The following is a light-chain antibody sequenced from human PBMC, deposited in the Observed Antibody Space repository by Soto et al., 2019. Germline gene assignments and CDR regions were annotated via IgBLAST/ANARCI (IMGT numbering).Light chain of an antibody. CDR3: QQSYIDST. Sequence: DIQMTQSPSSLSASVGDRVTITCRASQYIGTYLNWYQQQQGKAPTVLLYAASTLQSGVPSRFSGSGSGKDFALTISSLQPEDFATYYCQQSYIDSTFGPGTKLEIK. V-gene: IGKV1-39*01. CDR2: AAS. CDR1: QYIGTY. J-gene: IGKJ2*01.